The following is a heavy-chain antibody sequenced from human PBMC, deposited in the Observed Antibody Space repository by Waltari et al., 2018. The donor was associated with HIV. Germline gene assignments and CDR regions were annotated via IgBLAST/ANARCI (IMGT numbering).Heavy chain of an antibody. CDR2: LSGSGGST. CDR3: AIQYNPLNNYYYGMDV. Sequence: EVQLLESGGGLVQPGGSLRLSWLGPGFTFRTYGMTWVRQAPGKGLEWVSVLSGSGGSTHYADSVKGRFTISRDNSNNTSYLQMNSLRAEDTAVYYCAIQYNPLNNYYYGMDVWGQGTTVTVSS. D-gene: IGHD1-1*01. J-gene: IGHJ6*02. CDR1: GFTFRTYG. V-gene: IGHV3-23*01.